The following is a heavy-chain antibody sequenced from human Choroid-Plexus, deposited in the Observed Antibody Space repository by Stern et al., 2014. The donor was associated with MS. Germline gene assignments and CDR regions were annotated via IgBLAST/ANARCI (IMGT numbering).Heavy chain of an antibody. CDR3: AHSRVKYCRGGTCYSSLFDY. CDR1: GFSVATAGVG. D-gene: IGHD2-15*01. Sequence: QLPLKESGPTLVKPTQTVTLTCTLSGFSVATAGVGVGWIRQPPGKALEWLIILYSDADKLYSPSLKNRLTIIKDTSKNQVVLTMTNVDPVDTATYYCAHSRVKYCRGGTCYSSLFDYWGQGTLVTVSS. V-gene: IGHV2-5*02. J-gene: IGHJ4*02. CDR2: LYSDADK.